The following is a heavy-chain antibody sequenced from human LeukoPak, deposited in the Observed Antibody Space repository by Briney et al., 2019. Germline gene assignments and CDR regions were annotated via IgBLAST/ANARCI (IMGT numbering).Heavy chain of an antibody. Sequence: GGSLRLSCAASGFTFTNYGMYWVRQAPGKGLEWVSFIRYDGSNKYYPDSVKGRFTISRDNSKNTLYLQMNSLRAEDTAVYYCARDRQGYDSSPTSYYYYYGMDVWGQGTTVTVSS. D-gene: IGHD3-22*01. CDR2: IRYDGSNK. J-gene: IGHJ6*02. V-gene: IGHV3-30*02. CDR3: ARDRQGYDSSPTSYYYYYGMDV. CDR1: GFTFTNYG.